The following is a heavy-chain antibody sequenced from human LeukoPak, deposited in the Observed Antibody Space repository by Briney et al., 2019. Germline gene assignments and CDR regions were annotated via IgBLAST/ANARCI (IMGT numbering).Heavy chain of an antibody. D-gene: IGHD6-6*01. J-gene: IGHJ5*02. Sequence: VASVNVSCKASGYTFTSYDINWVRQATGQGLEWMGWMNPNSGNTGYAQKFQGRVTMTRNTSISTAYMELSSLRSEDTAVYYCARGGIAARRSLDWFDPWGQGTLVTVSS. CDR1: GYTFTSYD. CDR2: MNPNSGNT. V-gene: IGHV1-8*01. CDR3: ARGGIAARRSLDWFDP.